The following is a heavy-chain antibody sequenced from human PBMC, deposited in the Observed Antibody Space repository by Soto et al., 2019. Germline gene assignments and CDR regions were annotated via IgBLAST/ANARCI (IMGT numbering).Heavy chain of an antibody. CDR1: GYSFTTYY. CDR3: ASGIQLWLRRINNGYSG. V-gene: IGHV1-69*13. CDR2: IIPMFGTA. Sequence: SVKVSCKASGYSFTTYYMQWVRQAPGQGLEWMGGIIPMFGTANYAQRFQDRVTITADESTNTVYMELSSLRSEDTAVYFCASGIQLWLRRINNGYSGWGQGTLVTVSS. J-gene: IGHJ4*02. D-gene: IGHD5-18*01.